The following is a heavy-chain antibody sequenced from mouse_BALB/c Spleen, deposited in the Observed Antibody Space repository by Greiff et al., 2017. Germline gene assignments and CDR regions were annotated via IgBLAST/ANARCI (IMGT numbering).Heavy chain of an antibody. V-gene: IGHV1-39*01. CDR2: IDPYYGGT. J-gene: IGHJ4*01. Sequence: HVKQSGPELEKPGASVKISCKASGYSFTGYNMNWVKQSNGKSLEWIGNIDPYYGGTSYNQKFNGKATLTVDKSSSTAYMQLKSLTSEDSAVYYCARGGVYGYYAMDYWGQGTSVTVSS. CDR3: ARGGVYGYYAMDY. D-gene: IGHD1-2*01. CDR1: GYSFTGYN.